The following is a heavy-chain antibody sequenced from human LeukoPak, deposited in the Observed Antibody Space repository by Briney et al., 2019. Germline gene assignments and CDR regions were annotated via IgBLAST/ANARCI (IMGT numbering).Heavy chain of an antibody. CDR1: GGSFSGYY. D-gene: IGHD6-13*01. CDR3: ASGGFHAAAAGTGTTH. V-gene: IGHV4-34*01. J-gene: IGHJ4*02. CDR2: INHSGSS. Sequence: SETLSLTCAVYGGSFSGYYWNWIRQPPGKGLEWIGEINHSGSSNYNPSLKSRVTISVDTSKNQFSLKLSSVTAADTAVYYCASGGFHAAAAGTGTTHWGQGTLVAVSS.